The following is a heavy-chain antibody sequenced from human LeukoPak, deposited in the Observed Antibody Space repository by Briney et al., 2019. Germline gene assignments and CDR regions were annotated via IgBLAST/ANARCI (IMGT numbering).Heavy chain of an antibody. V-gene: IGHV3-48*04. Sequence: GGSLRLSCAASGLTFSSYSMNWVRQAPGKGLEWVSYISSSSSTIYYADSVKGRLTISRDNAKSSLYLQMNSLRAEDTAVYYCARESYYFDYWGQGTLVTVSS. CDR2: ISSSSSTI. CDR1: GLTFSSYS. CDR3: ARESYYFDY. J-gene: IGHJ4*02. D-gene: IGHD1-26*01.